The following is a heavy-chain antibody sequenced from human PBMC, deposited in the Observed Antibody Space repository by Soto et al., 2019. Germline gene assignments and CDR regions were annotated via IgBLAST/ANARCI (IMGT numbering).Heavy chain of an antibody. CDR1: GYTFTSYG. Sequence: ASVKVSCKASGYTFTSYGISWVRQAPGQGLEWMGWISAYNGNTSYAQKLQGRVTMTTDTSTSTAYMELRSLRSDDTAVYYCARTYIVVVVAATPNWFDPWGQGTLVTVSS. CDR3: ARTYIVVVVAATPNWFDP. V-gene: IGHV1-18*04. J-gene: IGHJ5*02. CDR2: ISAYNGNT. D-gene: IGHD2-15*01.